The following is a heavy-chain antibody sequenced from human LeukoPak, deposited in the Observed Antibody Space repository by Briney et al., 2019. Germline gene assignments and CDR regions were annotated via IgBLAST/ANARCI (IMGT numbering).Heavy chain of an antibody. V-gene: IGHV4-59*08. CDR1: GGSISSYY. CDR2: IYYSGST. CDR3: ARGARAGYNLEPFDY. D-gene: IGHD5-24*01. Sequence: KSSETLSLTCTVSGGSISSYYWSWIRQPPGKGLEWIAYIYYSGSTNYNPSLKSRVTISVDTSKNQFSLKLSSVTAADTAVYYCARGARAGYNLEPFDYWGQGTLVTVSS. J-gene: IGHJ4*02.